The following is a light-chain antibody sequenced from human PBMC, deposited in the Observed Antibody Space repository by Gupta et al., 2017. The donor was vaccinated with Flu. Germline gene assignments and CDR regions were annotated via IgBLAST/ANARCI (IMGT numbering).Light chain of an antibody. CDR1: QSVSSY. CDR2: DAS. CDR3: QQRSNWPPLT. Sequence: EIVLTQSPATLSLSPGERATLSCRASQSVSSYLAWYQQKPGQAPRLLIYDASNRATGIPARFRGSGSGTDFTLTISSLEPEDFAVYYCQQRSNWPPLTFGPGTKVDIK. V-gene: IGKV3-11*01. J-gene: IGKJ3*01.